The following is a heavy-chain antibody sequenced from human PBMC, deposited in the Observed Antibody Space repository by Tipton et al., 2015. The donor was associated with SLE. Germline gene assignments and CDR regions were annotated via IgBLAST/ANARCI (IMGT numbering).Heavy chain of an antibody. CDR2: IDYRDIT. CDR3: AKDSGTYYFDF. Sequence: TLSLTCTVSGGSVSSNYWSWIRQPPGKGLEWIGYIDYRDITNYNPSLKSRVTMSIDTSKNQFSLKLRSVTAADTAVYYCAKDSGTYYFDFWGQGVLVNASS. J-gene: IGHJ4*02. D-gene: IGHD1-26*01. CDR1: GGSVSSNY. V-gene: IGHV4-59*02.